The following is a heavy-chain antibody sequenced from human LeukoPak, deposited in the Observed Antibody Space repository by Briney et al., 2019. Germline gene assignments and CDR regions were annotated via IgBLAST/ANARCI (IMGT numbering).Heavy chain of an antibody. CDR2: ISYDGSNK. J-gene: IGHJ4*02. CDR3: ARGGGSFHDY. V-gene: IGHV3-30*19. D-gene: IGHD2/OR15-2a*01. Sequence: PGRSLRLSCAASGFTFSTYDMHWVRQAPGKGLEWVAIISYDGSNKYYADSVKGRFTISRDNSKNTLYLQMNSLRADDTAVYYCARGGGSFHDYWGQGTLVTVSS. CDR1: GFTFSTYD.